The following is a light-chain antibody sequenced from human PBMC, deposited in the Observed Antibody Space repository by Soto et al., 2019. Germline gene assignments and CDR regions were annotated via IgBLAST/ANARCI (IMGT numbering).Light chain of an antibody. J-gene: IGKJ5*01. V-gene: IGKV3-15*01. CDR1: QSVSNN. Sequence: EIMMTQSPATLSVSPGERATLSCRASQSVSNNLAWYQQKPGQAPRLLIYYASTRAAGIPARFSGSGSGTEFTLTISSLQSEDFALYYCQQYNNWPPFTFGQGTRLEIK. CDR2: YAS. CDR3: QQYNNWPPFT.